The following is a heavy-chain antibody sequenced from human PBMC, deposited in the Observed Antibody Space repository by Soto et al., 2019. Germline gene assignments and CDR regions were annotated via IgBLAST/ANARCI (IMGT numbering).Heavy chain of an antibody. V-gene: IGHV4-34*01. CDR3: ARQADYGDYNWFDP. J-gene: IGHJ5*02. Sequence: SETLSRTCAVYGGSFSGYYWSWIRQPPGKGLEWIGEINHSGSTNYNPSLKSRVTISVDTSKNQFSLKLSSVTAADTAVYYCARQADYGDYNWFDPWGQGTLVTVSS. CDR1: GGSFSGYY. CDR2: INHSGST. D-gene: IGHD4-17*01.